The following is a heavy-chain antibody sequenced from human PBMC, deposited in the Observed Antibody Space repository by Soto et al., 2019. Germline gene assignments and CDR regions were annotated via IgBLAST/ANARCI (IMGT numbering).Heavy chain of an antibody. V-gene: IGHV3-30-3*01. J-gene: IGHJ4*02. Sequence: QVQLVESGGDVVQPGRSLRLSCAASGFTFSTYALHWVRQAPGKGLEWVAVISDNGSNKYYADSVKGRFTISRDNSKNTLYLPMNSLGAEDTAVYYCASSPSCGGDCHIDYWGQGTLVTVSS. CDR1: GFTFSTYA. CDR3: ASSPSCGGDCHIDY. CDR2: ISDNGSNK. D-gene: IGHD2-21*02.